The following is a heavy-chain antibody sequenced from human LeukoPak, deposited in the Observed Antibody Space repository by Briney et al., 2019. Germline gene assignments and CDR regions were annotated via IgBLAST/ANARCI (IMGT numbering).Heavy chain of an antibody. J-gene: IGHJ4*02. D-gene: IGHD3-3*01. CDR1: GFTFSSYG. Sequence: GGSLRLSCAASGFTFSSYGMHWVRQAPGKGLEWVAVISYDGSNKYYADSVKGRFTISRDNSKNTLYLQMNSLRDEDTAVYYCANFFEYDYWGQGALVTVSS. CDR2: ISYDGSNK. V-gene: IGHV3-30*18. CDR3: ANFFEYDY.